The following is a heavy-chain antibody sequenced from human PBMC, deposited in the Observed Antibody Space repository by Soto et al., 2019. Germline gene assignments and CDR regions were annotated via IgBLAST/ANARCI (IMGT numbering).Heavy chain of an antibody. Sequence: QVQLVQSGAEVKKPGSSVKVSCKASGGTFSSYAISWVRQAPGQGLEWMGGIIPIFGTANYAQKFQGRVTITADESTSTAYMELSSLRSEDTAVHYCARTPATILGRSRNYFDYWGQGTLVTVSS. CDR2: IIPIFGTA. D-gene: IGHD3-3*01. CDR1: GGTFSSYA. V-gene: IGHV1-69*12. J-gene: IGHJ4*02. CDR3: ARTPATILGRSRNYFDY.